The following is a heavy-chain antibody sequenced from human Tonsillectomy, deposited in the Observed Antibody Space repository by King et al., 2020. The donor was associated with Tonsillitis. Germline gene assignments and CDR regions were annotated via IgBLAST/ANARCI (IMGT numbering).Heavy chain of an antibody. CDR2: IRSNGGST. CDR1: GFTFSTYP. CDR3: VRPSYYDSSGYAFDI. J-gene: IGHJ3*02. Sequence: VQLVESGGGLLQPGGSLRLSCSASGFTFSTYPMYRVRQAPGKGLEYVSDIRSNGGSTNYADSVKDRFSISRDNSKNTLYLQMSSLRAEDTAVYYCVRPSYYDSSGYAFDIWGQGTMVTVSS. V-gene: IGHV3-64D*06. D-gene: IGHD3-22*01.